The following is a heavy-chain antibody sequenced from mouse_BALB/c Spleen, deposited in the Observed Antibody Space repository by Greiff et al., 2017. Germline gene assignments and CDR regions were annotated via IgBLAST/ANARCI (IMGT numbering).Heavy chain of an antibody. V-gene: IGHV5-4*02. CDR3: ARGDYAFAY. D-gene: IGHD2-4*01. Sequence: EVQRVESGGGLVKPGGSLKLSCAASGFTFSDYYMYWVRQTPEKRLEWVATISDGGSYTYYPDSVKGRFTISRDNAKNNLYLQMSSLKSEDTAMYYCARGDYAFAYWGQGTLVTVSA. J-gene: IGHJ3*01. CDR2: ISDGGSYT. CDR1: GFTFSDYY.